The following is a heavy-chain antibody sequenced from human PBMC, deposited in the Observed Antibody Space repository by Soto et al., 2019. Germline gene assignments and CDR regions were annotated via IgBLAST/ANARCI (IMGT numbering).Heavy chain of an antibody. CDR1: GLPFGSYA. Sequence: GWSLRLSCTASGLPFGSYAMSWVRQVPGKGLECVSSISGGGGLTNYADSVRGRFIISRDNSKNTVYLQMNSLRVDDSAMYYCATPRAADPYYFESWGLGTMVTVSS. D-gene: IGHD6-25*01. J-gene: IGHJ4*02. CDR2: ISGGGGLT. V-gene: IGHV3-23*01. CDR3: ATPRAADPYYFES.